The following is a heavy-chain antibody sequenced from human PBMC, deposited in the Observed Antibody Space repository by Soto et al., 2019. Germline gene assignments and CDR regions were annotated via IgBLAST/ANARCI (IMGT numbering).Heavy chain of an antibody. CDR2: ISGSGDST. CDR1: GFTFNSYA. D-gene: IGHD3-10*01. Sequence: GGSLRLSCAASGFTFNSYAMSWVRQAPGKGLEWVSGISGSGDSTYADSVKGRFSISRDNSKNTLYLQMNSLRAEDTAVYYCARATYGSGTYCLYYYGMDVWGQGTTVTVSS. CDR3: ARATYGSGTYCLYYYGMDV. V-gene: IGHV3-23*01. J-gene: IGHJ6*02.